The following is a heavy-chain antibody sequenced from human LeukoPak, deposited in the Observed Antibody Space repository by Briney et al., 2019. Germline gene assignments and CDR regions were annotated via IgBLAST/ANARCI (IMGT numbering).Heavy chain of an antibody. CDR1: GYSFTSYW. CDR2: FDPSDSYN. V-gene: IGHV5-10-1*01. Sequence: GESLKISCKGSGYSFTSYWISWVRQMPGKGLEWMRRFDPSDSYNNYSTSCQGHVTISADKTISSAYLRWTRLKASDTAMYYCARGDILTGYYWVYWGQGTLVPVSS. J-gene: IGHJ4*02. D-gene: IGHD3-9*01. CDR3: ARGDILTGYYWVY.